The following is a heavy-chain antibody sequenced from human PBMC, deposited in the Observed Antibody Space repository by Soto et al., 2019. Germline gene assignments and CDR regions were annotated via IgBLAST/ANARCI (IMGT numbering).Heavy chain of an antibody. CDR2: IYPGDSDT. CDR1: GYRSSIYW. D-gene: IGHD2-8*01. J-gene: IGHJ6*02. V-gene: IGHV5-51*01. Sequence: GESLKISCKGSGYRSSIYWIAWVRQMPGKGLEWMGIIYPGDSDTIYSPSFQGQVTFSADKSTSTAYLQWSSLKASDTAMYYCARQGTNGAYYYYGMDVWGQGTTVTVS. CDR3: ARQGTNGAYYYYGMDV.